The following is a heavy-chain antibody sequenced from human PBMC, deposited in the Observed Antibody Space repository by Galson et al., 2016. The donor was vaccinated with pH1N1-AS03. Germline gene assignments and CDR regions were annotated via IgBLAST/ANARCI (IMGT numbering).Heavy chain of an antibody. D-gene: IGHD3-10*01. Sequence: SLRLSCAASGFTFSDYWMSWVRQAPGKGLEWVADIKQDGGEKYYVDSVKGRFTISRDNAKNTVYLQMISLRAEDTAVYYCATGRGYYYEYWGQGTLVTVSS. V-gene: IGHV3-7*01. J-gene: IGHJ4*02. CDR3: ATGRGYYYEY. CDR1: GFTFSDYW. CDR2: IKQDGGEK.